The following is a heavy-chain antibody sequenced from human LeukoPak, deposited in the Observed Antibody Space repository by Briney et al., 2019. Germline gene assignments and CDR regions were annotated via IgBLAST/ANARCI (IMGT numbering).Heavy chain of an antibody. V-gene: IGHV3-74*01. CDR1: GLAFSAYK. Sequence: GGSLRLSCAASGLAFSAYKMHWVRQAPRKGLVWVSRISTDGYTTDYADFVQGRFTASRDNTKNTWSLEMNSLRAEDTAVYYCARGSGYSYGFPDYWGQGTLVTVSS. CDR2: ISTDGYTT. D-gene: IGHD5-18*01. J-gene: IGHJ4*02. CDR3: ARGSGYSYGFPDY.